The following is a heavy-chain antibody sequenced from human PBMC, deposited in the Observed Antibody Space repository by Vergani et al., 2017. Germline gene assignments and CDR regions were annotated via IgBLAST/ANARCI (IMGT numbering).Heavy chain of an antibody. J-gene: IGHJ4*02. D-gene: IGHD4-23*01. CDR3: ARTNTVVTPYFDY. CDR1: GGSISSSSYY. V-gene: IGHV4-39*07. CDR2: IYYSGST. Sequence: QLQLQESGPGLVKPSETLSLTCTVSGGSISSSSYYWGWIRQPPGKGLEWIGSIYYSGSTYYNPSLKSRVTISVDTSKNQFSLKLSSVTAADTAVYYCARTNTVVTPYFDYWGQGTLVTVSS.